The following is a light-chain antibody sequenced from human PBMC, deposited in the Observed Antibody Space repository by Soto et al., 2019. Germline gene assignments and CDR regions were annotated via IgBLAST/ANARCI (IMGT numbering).Light chain of an antibody. CDR2: DAS. J-gene: IGKJ4*01. Sequence: EIVLTQSPATLSLSPWERAILSCMASQSVSRYLAWYQQKPVQAPRLLIYDASNRATGIPARFSGNGSGTDFTLTISSLEPEDFGVYYCQQRSNWPPLTFGGGTKVDI. V-gene: IGKV3-11*01. CDR1: QSVSRY. CDR3: QQRSNWPPLT.